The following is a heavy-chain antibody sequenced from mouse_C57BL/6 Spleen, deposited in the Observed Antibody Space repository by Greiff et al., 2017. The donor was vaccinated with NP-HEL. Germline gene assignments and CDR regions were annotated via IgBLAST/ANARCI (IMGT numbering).Heavy chain of an antibody. V-gene: IGHV1-76*01. J-gene: IGHJ3*01. CDR1: GYTFTDYY. CDR3: ARTGSSLAWFAY. D-gene: IGHD1-1*01. CDR2: IYPGSGNP. Sequence: QVQLKESGAELVRPGASVKLSCKASGYTFTDYYINWVKQRPGQGLEWIARIYPGSGNPYYNEKFKGKATLTAEKSSSTAYMQLSSLTSEDSAVYFCARTGSSLAWFAYWGQGTLVTVSA.